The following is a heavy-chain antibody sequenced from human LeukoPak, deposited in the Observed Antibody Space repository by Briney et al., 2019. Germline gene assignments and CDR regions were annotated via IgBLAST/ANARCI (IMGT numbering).Heavy chain of an antibody. D-gene: IGHD2-15*01. CDR3: ARLAYCSGGSCPDSYYYYYGMDV. CDR2: IIPIFGTA. CDR1: GGTFSSYA. Sequence: GASVKVSCKASGGTFSSYAISWVRQAPGQGLEWMGGIIPIFGTANYAQRFQGRVTITADESTSTAYMELSSLRSEDTAVYYCARLAYCSGGSCPDSYYYYYGMDVWGQGTTVTVSS. J-gene: IGHJ6*02. V-gene: IGHV1-69*13.